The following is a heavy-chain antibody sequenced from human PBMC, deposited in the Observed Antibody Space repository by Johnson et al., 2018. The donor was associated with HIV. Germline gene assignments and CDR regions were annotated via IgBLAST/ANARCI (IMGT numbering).Heavy chain of an antibody. Sequence: QVHLVESGGGVVQPGRSMRLSCAASGFTFSTYVMHWVRQAPGKGLEWVAVISYDGSNKYYADSVKGRFTISRDNSKNTLYLQMNSLRAEDTAVYFCAKGPVDYGGNYDGFGIWGQGTKVTVSS. CDR3: AKGPVDYGGNYDGFGI. V-gene: IGHV3-30*18. D-gene: IGHD4-23*01. CDR2: ISYDGSNK. J-gene: IGHJ3*02. CDR1: GFTFSTYV.